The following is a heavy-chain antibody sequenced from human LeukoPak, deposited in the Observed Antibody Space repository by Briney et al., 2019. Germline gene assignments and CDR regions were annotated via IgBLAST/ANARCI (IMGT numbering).Heavy chain of an antibody. CDR1: GYTFSHYS. D-gene: IGHD3-10*01. V-gene: IGHV1-18*01. Sequence: GASVKVSCKASGYTFSHYSISWVRQAPGQGLEWMGWISAYNGDTNYAQNLQGRVILTTDRSTSTAYMELRSLSSDDTAVYYCARDGITLVRGVLRGWFDPWGQGTLVTVSS. J-gene: IGHJ5*02. CDR3: ARDGITLVRGVLRGWFDP. CDR2: ISAYNGDT.